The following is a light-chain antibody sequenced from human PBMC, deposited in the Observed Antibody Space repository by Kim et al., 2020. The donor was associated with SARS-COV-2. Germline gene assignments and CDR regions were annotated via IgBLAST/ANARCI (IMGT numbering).Light chain of an antibody. CDR3: SSYTSSSTWV. V-gene: IGLV2-18*02. J-gene: IGLJ3*02. CDR1: SSDVGSYNR. Sequence: GLSVTIACTGTSSDVGSYNRVSWYQQTPGTAPKVMIYEVSNRPSGVPDRFSGSRSGNTASLSISGLQAEDEADYYCSSYTSSSTWVFGGGTQLTVL. CDR2: EVS.